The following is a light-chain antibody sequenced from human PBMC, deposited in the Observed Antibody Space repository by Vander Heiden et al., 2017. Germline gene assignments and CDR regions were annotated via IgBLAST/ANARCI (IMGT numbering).Light chain of an antibody. J-gene: IGKJ1*01. Sequence: EIVLTQSPGTLSLAPGERATLSCRASQSVASNYLAWYQQKPGQAPRLLIYAASSRATGIPDRFSGSGSGTDFTLTISRLEPEDFAVYHCLQYAGSPRTFGQGTKVEIK. CDR1: QSVASNY. V-gene: IGKV3-20*01. CDR2: AAS. CDR3: LQYAGSPRT.